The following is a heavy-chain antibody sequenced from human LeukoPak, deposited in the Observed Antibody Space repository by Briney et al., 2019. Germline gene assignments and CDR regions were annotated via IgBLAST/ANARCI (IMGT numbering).Heavy chain of an antibody. CDR1: EFTFSNSN. D-gene: IGHD2-21*02. CDR3: ARGVTGFDY. CDR2: ISTSSSTI. V-gene: IGHV3-48*01. Sequence: GGSLRLSCAASEFTFSNSNMNWVRQAPGKGLEWVSYISTSSSTIYYADSVKGRFTISRDNAKNSLYLQMNSLRAEDTAVYYCARGVTGFDYWGQGTLVTVS. J-gene: IGHJ4*02.